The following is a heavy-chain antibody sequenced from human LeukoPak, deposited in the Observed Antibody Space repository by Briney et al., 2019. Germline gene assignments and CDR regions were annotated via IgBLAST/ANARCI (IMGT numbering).Heavy chain of an antibody. CDR1: GDSISTY. D-gene: IGHD3-16*01. J-gene: IGHJ4*02. V-gene: IGHV4-59*01. Sequence: SVTLSLTCTVSGDSISTYWSWIRQPPGKGLEWIGYIYYRVTSDYNPSLKSRVTMSVDMSTRQISLKLSSVTAADTAVYYCAREGGGFDYWGQGTLVTVSS. CDR3: AREGGGFDY. CDR2: IYYRVTS.